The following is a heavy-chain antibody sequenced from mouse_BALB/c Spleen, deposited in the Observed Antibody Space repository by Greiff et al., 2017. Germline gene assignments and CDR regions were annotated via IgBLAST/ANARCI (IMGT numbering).Heavy chain of an antibody. CDR2: ISYSGST. CDR1: GDSITSGY. CDR3: ARSGGLPYAMDY. V-gene: IGHV3-8*02. J-gene: IGHJ4*01. Sequence: EVKLVESGPSLVKPSQTLSLTCSVTGDSITSGYWNWIRKFPGNKLEYMGYISYSGSTYYNPSLKSRISITRDTSKNQYYLQLNSVTTEDTATYYCARSGGLPYAMDYWGQGTSVTVSS.